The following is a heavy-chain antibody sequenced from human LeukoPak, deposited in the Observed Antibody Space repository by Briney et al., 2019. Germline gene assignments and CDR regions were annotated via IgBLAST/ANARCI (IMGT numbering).Heavy chain of an antibody. Sequence: SETLSLTCSVFGGFISSSSYSWAWIRQPPGKGLEWIGSAYYSGSTYYNPSLKSRVTISTSKNQLSLKLSSVTAADTAVYYCAYGMDVWGQGTTVTVS. CDR1: GGFISSSSYS. CDR3: AYGMDV. V-gene: IGHV4-39*01. CDR2: AYYSGST. J-gene: IGHJ6*02.